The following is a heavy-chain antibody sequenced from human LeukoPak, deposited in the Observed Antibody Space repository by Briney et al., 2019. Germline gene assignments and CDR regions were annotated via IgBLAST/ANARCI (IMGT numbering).Heavy chain of an antibody. V-gene: IGHV3-20*04. CDR2: INWNGGST. CDR3: ARVFSSSSWYEVGSYYYYYMDV. CDR1: GFTFDDYG. Sequence: GGSLRLSCAASGFTFDDYGMSWVRQAPGKGLEWVSGINWNGGSTGYADSVKGRFTISRDNAKNSLYLQMNSLRAEDTALYYCARVFSSSSWYEVGSYYYYYMDVWGKGTTVTVSS. D-gene: IGHD6-13*01. J-gene: IGHJ6*03.